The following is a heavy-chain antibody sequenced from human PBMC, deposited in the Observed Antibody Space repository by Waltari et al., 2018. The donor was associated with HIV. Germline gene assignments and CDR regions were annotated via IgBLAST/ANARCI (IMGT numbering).Heavy chain of an antibody. J-gene: IGHJ5*02. CDR2: MFYNGTT. CDR3: AALDRFLDWLRPPTGSDKWFDP. D-gene: IGHD3-3*01. Sequence: QLQLQESGPGVVKPSETLSLTCTVSRGSIRTRGYYWGWIRQPPGEGLEWIGTMFYNGTTHYNPSLKSRLTISADAPKKQFFLKLASVTDADTAVYYCAALDRFLDWLRPPTGSDKWFDPWGQGIAVTVSS. V-gene: IGHV4-39*01. CDR1: RGSIRTRGYY.